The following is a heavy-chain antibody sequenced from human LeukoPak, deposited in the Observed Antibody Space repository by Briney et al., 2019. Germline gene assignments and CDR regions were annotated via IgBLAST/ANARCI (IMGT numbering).Heavy chain of an antibody. V-gene: IGHV4-61*01. D-gene: IGHD2-8*01. J-gene: IGHJ4*02. CDR1: SDSISSDSISSYC. CDR2: IYYSGST. CDR3: ARDSVMVYAIDY. Sequence: SETLSLTCTVSSDSISSDSISSYCWSWIRQPPGKGLEWIGFIYYSGSTNYNPSLRSRVTMSMDTSKNQFSLKLTSVTASDTAVYYCARDSVMVYAIDYWGQGTLVTVSS.